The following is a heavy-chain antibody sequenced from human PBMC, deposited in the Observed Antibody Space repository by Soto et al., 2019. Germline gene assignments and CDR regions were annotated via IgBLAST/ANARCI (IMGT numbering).Heavy chain of an antibody. V-gene: IGHV4-31*03. CDR1: GGSLGSGPYY. J-gene: IGHJ5*02. Sequence: QVQLQESGPGLVKPSQTLSLTCTVSGGSLGSGPYYWTWIRQHPGKGLEWIGYIYYSGTTRYNPSLKSRVAISLDTSENQFSLNLSSVTAADTAVYYCARAEDDDVWGSCNWFDPWGPGTLVTVSS. CDR2: IYYSGTT. D-gene: IGHD3-16*01. CDR3: ARAEDDDVWGSCNWFDP.